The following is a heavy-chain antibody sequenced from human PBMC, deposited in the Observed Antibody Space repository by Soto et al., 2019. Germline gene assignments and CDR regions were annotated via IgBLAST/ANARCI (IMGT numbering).Heavy chain of an antibody. CDR2: IYYSGST. CDR3: ARAVGATAFDY. V-gene: IGHV4-59*01. Sequence: QVQLQESGPGLVKPSETLSLTCTVSGGSISSYYWSWIRQPPGKGLEWIGYIYYSGSTNYNPSLKSRVPRPVDTAKAQFSLKLSSVTAADTAVYYCARAVGATAFDYWGQGTLVTVSS. D-gene: IGHD1-26*01. CDR1: GGSISSYY. J-gene: IGHJ4*02.